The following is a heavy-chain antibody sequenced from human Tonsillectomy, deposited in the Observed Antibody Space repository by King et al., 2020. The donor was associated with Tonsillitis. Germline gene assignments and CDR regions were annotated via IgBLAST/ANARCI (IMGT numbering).Heavy chain of an antibody. CDR2: ISSSSSTI. CDR3: ARDLFVAGTSCYYYYMDV. D-gene: IGHD6-19*01. J-gene: IGHJ6*03. CDR1: GFTFSSYN. Sequence: VQLVESGGGLVQPGGSLRLSCAASGFTFSSYNMNWVRQAPGKGLEWVSYISSSSSTINYADSVKGRFTISRDNARNSLYLQMNSLRVEDTAVYYCARDLFVAGTSCYYYYMDV. V-gene: IGHV3-48*01.